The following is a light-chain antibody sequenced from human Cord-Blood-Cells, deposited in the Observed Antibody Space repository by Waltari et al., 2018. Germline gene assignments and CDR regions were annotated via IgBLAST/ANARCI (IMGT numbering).Light chain of an antibody. CDR2: GNS. J-gene: IGLJ1*01. Sequence: QSVLTQPPSVSGAPGQRVTISCTGSSSNIGAGYDVHWYQQLPGTAPKLLIYGNSNRPSGVPDRFSGSKSGNTASLTISGLQAEDEADYYCCSYAGSSTFYVFGTGTKVTVL. V-gene: IGLV1-40*01. CDR1: SSNIGAGYD. CDR3: CSYAGSSTFYV.